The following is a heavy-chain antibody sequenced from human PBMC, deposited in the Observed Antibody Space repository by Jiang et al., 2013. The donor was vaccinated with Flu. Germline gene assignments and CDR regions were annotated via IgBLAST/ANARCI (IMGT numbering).Heavy chain of an antibody. CDR3: ARRHFKRDFGVEENYHMDV. Sequence: PGLVKPSETLSLTCAVSGGSISNYYWSWIRQPAGKGLEWIGRIYTSGSTNYNPSLKSRVTISIDTSKNQFSLKLSSVTAADTAVYYCARRHFKRDFGVEENYHMDVWGQGTTVTVSS. V-gene: IGHV4-4*07. D-gene: IGHD3-16*01. CDR1: GGSISNYY. CDR2: IYTSGST. J-gene: IGHJ6*02.